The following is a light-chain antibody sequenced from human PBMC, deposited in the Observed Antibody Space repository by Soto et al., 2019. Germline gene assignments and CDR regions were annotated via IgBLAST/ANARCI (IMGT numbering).Light chain of an antibody. J-gene: IGLJ1*01. V-gene: IGLV2-14*01. CDR1: SSDVGGYNS. CDR3: SSYTSSSTTCV. CDR2: EVS. Sequence: QSALTQPASVSGSPGQSITISCTGTSSDVGGYNSVSWYQQHPGKAPKLMIYEVSNRPSGVSNRFSGSKSGSTASLTISGLQAEDEADYYCSSYTSSSTTCVFGTGTKVTVL.